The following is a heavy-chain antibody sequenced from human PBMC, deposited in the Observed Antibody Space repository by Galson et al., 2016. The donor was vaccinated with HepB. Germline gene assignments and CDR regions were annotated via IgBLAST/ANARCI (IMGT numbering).Heavy chain of an antibody. CDR2: IIPIFGTA. V-gene: IGHV1-69*06. CDR3: ATDGLGPFDL. J-gene: IGHJ4*02. CDR1: GGTFSSYA. Sequence: SVKVSCKASGGTFSSYAISWVRPAPGQGLEWMGGIIPIFGTANYAQKFQGRVTITADKSRSTADMELSSLRSEDTAVYYCATDGLGPFDLWGQGTLVTVSS.